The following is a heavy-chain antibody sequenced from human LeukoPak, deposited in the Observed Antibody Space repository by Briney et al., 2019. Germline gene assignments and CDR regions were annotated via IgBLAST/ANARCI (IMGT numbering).Heavy chain of an antibody. CDR1: GFTFSSFG. CDR3: AKDASTVTLHADY. CDR2: LSYDGSNR. Sequence: GWSLRLSCAASGFTFSSFGMHWVRQAPGKGLEWVAVLSYDGSNRYYADSVKGRLTISRDNSKNTLYLQMNSLRAEDTAVYYCAKDASTVTLHADYWGQGTLVTVSS. J-gene: IGHJ4*02. D-gene: IGHD4-17*01. V-gene: IGHV3-30*18.